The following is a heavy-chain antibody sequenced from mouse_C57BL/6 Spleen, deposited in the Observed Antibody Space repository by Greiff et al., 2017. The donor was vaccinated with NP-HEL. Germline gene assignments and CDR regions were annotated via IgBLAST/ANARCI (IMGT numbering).Heavy chain of an antibody. Sequence: VQLQQSGTELVKPGASVKLSCKASGYTFTSYWMHWVKQRPGQGLEWIGNINPSNGGTNYNEQFKSKATLTVDKSSSTAYMQLSSLTSEDSAVYYCAREGGWLLRYAMDYWGQGTSVTVSS. CDR1: GYTFTSYW. D-gene: IGHD2-3*01. J-gene: IGHJ4*01. CDR3: AREGGWLLRYAMDY. CDR2: INPSNGGT. V-gene: IGHV1-53*01.